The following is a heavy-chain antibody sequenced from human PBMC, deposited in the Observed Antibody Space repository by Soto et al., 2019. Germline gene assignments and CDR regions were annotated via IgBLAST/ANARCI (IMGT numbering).Heavy chain of an antibody. D-gene: IGHD3-3*01. CDR1: GYTFAIYG. J-gene: IGHJ4*02. Sequence: ASVKVSCKSSGYTFAIYGIICVRQAPGQGLEWMGWISAYNGNTSYAQKLQGRVTMTTDTSTSTAYMELRSLRSDDTAVYYCARDLTHPEYYDFWSGYNRARGYYFDYWGQGTLVTVSS. V-gene: IGHV1-18*01. CDR2: ISAYNGNT. CDR3: ARDLTHPEYYDFWSGYNRARGYYFDY.